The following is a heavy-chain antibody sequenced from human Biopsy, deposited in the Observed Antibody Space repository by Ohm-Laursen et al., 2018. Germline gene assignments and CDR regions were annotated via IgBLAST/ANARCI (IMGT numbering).Heavy chain of an antibody. J-gene: IGHJ3*01. CDR1: DGSINSNDYY. Sequence: SDTLSLTWTVSDGSINSNDYYWGWIRQAPGKGLEWLGSVHYSGATYYNPPLTSRATISVDTAKNQFFLKLRAATAADTAVYYRARPLRGGEYEGFDLWGPGTMVSVSP. CDR2: VHYSGAT. D-gene: IGHD4-17*01. V-gene: IGHV4-39*01. CDR3: ARPLRGGEYEGFDL.